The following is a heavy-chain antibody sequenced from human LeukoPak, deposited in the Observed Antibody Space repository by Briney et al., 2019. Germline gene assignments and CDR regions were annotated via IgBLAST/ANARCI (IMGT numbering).Heavy chain of an antibody. J-gene: IGHJ4*02. Sequence: GGSLRLSCAASGFTFSNYEMNWARQAPGQGLEWVSYISESGTYIFYAGSVKGRFTISRDNAKDSPYLQMNSLRAEDTAVYYCARGEGQYCSGGNCFSGRSFDYWGQGTLVTVSS. CDR3: ARGEGQYCSGGNCFSGRSFDY. D-gene: IGHD2-15*01. V-gene: IGHV3-48*03. CDR2: ISESGTYI. CDR1: GFTFSNYE.